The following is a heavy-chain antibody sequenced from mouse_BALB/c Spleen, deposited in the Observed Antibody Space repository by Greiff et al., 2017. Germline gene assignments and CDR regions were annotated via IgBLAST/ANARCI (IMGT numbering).Heavy chain of an antibody. CDR2: IWAGGST. V-gene: IGHV2-9*02. CDR1: GFSLTSYG. CDR3: ARDSDYDVSYYAMDY. Sequence: VQGVESGPGLVAPSQSLSITCTVSGFSLTSYGVHWVRQPPGKGLEWLGVIWAGGSTNYNSALMSRLSISKDNSKSQVFLKMNSLQTDDTAMYYCARDSDYDVSYYAMDYWGQGTSVTVSS. J-gene: IGHJ4*01. D-gene: IGHD2-4*01.